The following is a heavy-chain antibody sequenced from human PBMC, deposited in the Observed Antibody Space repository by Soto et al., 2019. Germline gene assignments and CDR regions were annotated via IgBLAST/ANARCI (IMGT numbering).Heavy chain of an antibody. Sequence: QVQLVQSGAEVKKPGSSVKVSCKASGGTFSSYAISWVRQAPGQGREWMGGIIPIFGTANYAQKFQGRVTITADESTSTAYMELSSLRSEDTAVYYCARDRYYYDSSGYYRGNNWFDPWGQGTLVTVSS. CDR3: ARDRYYYDSSGYYRGNNWFDP. J-gene: IGHJ5*02. CDR1: GGTFSSYA. V-gene: IGHV1-69*01. D-gene: IGHD3-22*01. CDR2: IIPIFGTA.